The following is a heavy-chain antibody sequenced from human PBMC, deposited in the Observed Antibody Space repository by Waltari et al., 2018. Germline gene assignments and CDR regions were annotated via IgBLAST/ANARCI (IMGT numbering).Heavy chain of an antibody. D-gene: IGHD4-17*01. Sequence: EVQLVQSGAEVKKPGATVKISCKVSGYTFTDYYMHWVQQAPGQGLEWMGLGGHEEGETIYAAKFQGRGTITADTATDTAYMELSSLRSEDTAVYYWAKDRGGDYYYYYGMDVWGQGTTVTVSS. CDR3: AKDRGGDYYYYYGMDV. V-gene: IGHV1-69-2*01. J-gene: IGHJ6*02. CDR2: GGHEEGET. CDR1: GYTFTDYY.